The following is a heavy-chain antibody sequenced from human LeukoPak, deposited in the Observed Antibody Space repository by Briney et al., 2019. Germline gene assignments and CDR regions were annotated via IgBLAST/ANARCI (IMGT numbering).Heavy chain of an antibody. J-gene: IGHJ6*03. CDR3: ARVLKNRGRGPTNYYYYYYMDV. CDR2: ISYSSSMI. V-gene: IGHV3-48*01. D-gene: IGHD1-7*01. Sequence: GGSLRLSCAASRFTFSSYSMNWVRQAPGKGLECISYISYSSSMIYYADSVKGRFTISRDNAKNSLYLQMNSLRAEDTAVYYCARVLKNRGRGPTNYYYYYYMDVWGKGTTVTVSS. CDR1: RFTFSSYS.